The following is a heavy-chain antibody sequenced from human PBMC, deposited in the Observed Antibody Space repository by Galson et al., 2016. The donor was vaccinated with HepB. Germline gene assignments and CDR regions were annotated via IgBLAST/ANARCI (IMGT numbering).Heavy chain of an antibody. J-gene: IGHJ4*02. CDR1: GFTFSSYS. Sequence: SLRLSCAASGFTFSSYSMNWVRQAPGKGLEWVSSISRSSSYIHYADSVKGRFTISRDNAKNSLYLQMNSLRAEDTAVYYCARDILWFGELTRVYYFDYWGQGTLVTASS. D-gene: IGHD3-10*01. V-gene: IGHV3-21*01. CDR2: ISRSSSYI. CDR3: ARDILWFGELTRVYYFDY.